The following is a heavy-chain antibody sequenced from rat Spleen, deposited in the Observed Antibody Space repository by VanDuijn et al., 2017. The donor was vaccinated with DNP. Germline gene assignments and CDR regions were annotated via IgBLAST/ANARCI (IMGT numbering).Heavy chain of an antibody. J-gene: IGHJ2*01. D-gene: IGHD1-11*01. V-gene: IGHV5-22*01. Sequence: EVQLVESGGGLVQPGRSLKLSCAASGFTFSDHYMAWVRQAPKKGLEWVASISYEGSNTYCGDSVKGRFTISRDNTKNTLYLQMNSLRSEDTATYYCARLDYGFDYWGQGVMVTVSS. CDR3: ARLDYGFDY. CDR1: GFTFSDHY. CDR2: ISYEGSNT.